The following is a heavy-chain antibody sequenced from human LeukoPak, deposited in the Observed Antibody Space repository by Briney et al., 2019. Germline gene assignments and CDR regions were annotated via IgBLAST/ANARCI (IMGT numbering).Heavy chain of an antibody. CDR2: ISGSGGST. D-gene: IGHD2-2*01. CDR3: AKIYGDIVVVPAALYYMDV. Sequence: GGSLRLSCAASGFTFSSYAMGWVRQAPGKGLEWVSAISGSGGSTYYADSVKGRFTISRDNSKNTLYLQMNSLRAEDTAVYYCAKIYGDIVVVPAALYYMDVWGKGTTVTVSS. J-gene: IGHJ6*03. CDR1: GFTFSSYA. V-gene: IGHV3-23*01.